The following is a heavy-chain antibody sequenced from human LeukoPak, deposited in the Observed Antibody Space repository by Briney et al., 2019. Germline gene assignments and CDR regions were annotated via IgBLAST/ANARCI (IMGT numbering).Heavy chain of an antibody. CDR2: ISGSGGST. D-gene: IGHD1-26*01. Sequence: QSGGSLRLSCAASGFTFSSYAMSWVRQAPGKGLEWVSAISGSGGSTYYADSVKGRFTISRDNSKNTLYLQMNSLRAEDTAVYYCAKVARDARLMYSGSYGQGAFDIWGQGTMVTVSS. V-gene: IGHV3-23*01. CDR1: GFTFSSYA. CDR3: AKVARDARLMYSGSYGQGAFDI. J-gene: IGHJ3*02.